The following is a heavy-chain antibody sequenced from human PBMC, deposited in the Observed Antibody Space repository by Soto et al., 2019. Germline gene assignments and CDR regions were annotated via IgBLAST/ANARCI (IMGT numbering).Heavy chain of an antibody. V-gene: IGHV3-30-3*01. CDR3: ARGGGYYDSSGYYYTDY. D-gene: IGHD3-22*01. Sequence: QVQLVESGGGVVQPGRSLRLSCAASGFTFSSYAMHWVRQAPGKGLEWVAVISYDGSNKYYADSVKGRFTISRDNSKNTLYLQMNSLRAEDTAVYYCARGGGYYDSSGYYYTDYWGQGTLVTVSS. CDR2: ISYDGSNK. J-gene: IGHJ4*02. CDR1: GFTFSSYA.